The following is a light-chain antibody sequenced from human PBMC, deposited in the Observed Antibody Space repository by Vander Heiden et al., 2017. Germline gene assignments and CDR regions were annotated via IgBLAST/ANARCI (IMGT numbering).Light chain of an antibody. J-gene: IGKJ1*01. Sequence: DIQMTQSPSSLSASVGDRVTITCRASQSISIYLNWYQQKPGQAPKLLIYAASSLHSGVPSRFSGSGSGTDFTLTISSLQPEDFAAYYCQQSNNTPPAFGQGTKVEIK. CDR3: QQSNNTPPA. V-gene: IGKV1-39*01. CDR1: QSISIY. CDR2: AAS.